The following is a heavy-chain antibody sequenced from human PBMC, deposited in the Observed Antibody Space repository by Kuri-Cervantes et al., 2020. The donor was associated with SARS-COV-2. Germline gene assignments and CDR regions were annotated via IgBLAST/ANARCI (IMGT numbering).Heavy chain of an antibody. CDR1: GFTFSSYW. J-gene: IGHJ4*02. D-gene: IGHD3-22*01. CDR2: INSDGSST. Sequence: GESLKISCAASGFTFSSYWMHWVRQAPGKGLVWVSRINSDGSSTSYADSVKGRFTISRDNAKNTLYLQMNSLRAEDTAVYYCARDVGRGYLVDYWGQGTLVTVSS. CDR3: ARDVGRGYLVDY. V-gene: IGHV3-74*01.